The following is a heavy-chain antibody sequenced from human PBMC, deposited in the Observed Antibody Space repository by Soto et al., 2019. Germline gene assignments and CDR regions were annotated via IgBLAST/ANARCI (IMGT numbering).Heavy chain of an antibody. CDR1: GGSISSYY. V-gene: IGHV4-59*01. J-gene: IGHJ2*01. D-gene: IGHD6-19*01. CDR2: IYYSGST. Sequence: QVQLQESGPGLVKPSETLSLTCTVSGGSISSYYWSWIRQPPGKGLEWIGYIYYSGSTNYNPSLTSRVTTAVAPSKNQFSLKLSSVTAADTAVYYCARGNRQWPGWYFDLWGRGTLVTVSS. CDR3: ARGNRQWPGWYFDL.